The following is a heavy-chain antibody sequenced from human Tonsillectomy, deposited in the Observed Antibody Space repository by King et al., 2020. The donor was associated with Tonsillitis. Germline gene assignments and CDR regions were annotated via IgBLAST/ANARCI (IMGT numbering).Heavy chain of an antibody. CDR2: INHSGST. J-gene: IGHJ4*02. Sequence: VQLQQWGAGLLKPSETLSLTCAVYGGSFSGYYWSWIRQPPGKGLEWIGEINHSGSTNYNPSLKSRVTVSVDTSKNQFSLKLSSVTAADTAVYYCAGGSRAYGSGSYFHKFDYWGQGTLVTVSS. D-gene: IGHD3-10*01. CDR1: GGSFSGYY. V-gene: IGHV4-34*01. CDR3: AGGSRAYGSGSYFHKFDY.